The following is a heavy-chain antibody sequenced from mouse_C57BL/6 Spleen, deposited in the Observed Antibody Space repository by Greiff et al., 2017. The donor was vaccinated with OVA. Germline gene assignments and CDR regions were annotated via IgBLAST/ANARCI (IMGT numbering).Heavy chain of an antibody. D-gene: IGHD2-1*01. Sequence: QVQLQQSGAELVRPGASVTLSCKASGYTFTDYEMHWVKQTPVHGLEWIGAIDPETGGTAYNQKFKGKAILTADKSASTAYMVLRSLTSEDSAVYYCTRGFPYGNFFFDYWGQGTTLTVSS. CDR3: TRGFPYGNFFFDY. J-gene: IGHJ2*01. V-gene: IGHV1-15*01. CDR2: IDPETGGT. CDR1: GYTFTDYE.